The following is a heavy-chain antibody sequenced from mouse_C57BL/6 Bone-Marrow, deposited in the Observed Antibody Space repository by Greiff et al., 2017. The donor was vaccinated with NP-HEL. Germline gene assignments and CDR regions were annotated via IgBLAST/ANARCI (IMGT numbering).Heavy chain of an antibody. CDR3: TEGRWLLGATDY. D-gene: IGHD2-3*01. CDR1: GYTFTSYW. CDR2: IYPGNSDT. V-gene: IGHV1-5*01. J-gene: IGHJ4*01. Sequence: EVKLVESGTVLARPGASVKMSCKTSGYTFTSYWMHWVKQRPGQGLEWIGAIYPGNSDTSYNQKFKGKAKLTAVTSASTAYMELSSLTNEDSAVYCCTEGRWLLGATDYWGQGTSVTVSS.